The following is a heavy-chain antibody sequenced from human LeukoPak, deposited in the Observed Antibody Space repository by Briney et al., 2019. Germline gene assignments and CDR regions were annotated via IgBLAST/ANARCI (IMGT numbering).Heavy chain of an antibody. D-gene: IGHD6-13*01. CDR2: ISAYNGNT. CDR3: ARYGDPSSSRILTYYFDY. CDR1: GYTFTSYG. J-gene: IGHJ4*02. Sequence: GASVKVSCKASGYTFTSYGISWVRQAPGQGLEWMGWISAYNGNTNYAQKLQGRVTMTTDTSTSTAYMELRSLRSDDTAVYYCARYGDPSSSRILTYYFDYWGQGTLVTVSS. V-gene: IGHV1-18*01.